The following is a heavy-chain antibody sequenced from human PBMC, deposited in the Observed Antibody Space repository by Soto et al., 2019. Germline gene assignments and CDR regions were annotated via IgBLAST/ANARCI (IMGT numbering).Heavy chain of an antibody. Sequence: SETLSLTCTVPGGSISSGDYYWSWIRQHPGKGLEWIGYIYYSGSTYYNPSLKSRVTISVDTSKNQFSLKLSSVTAADTAVYYCARDRGYCGGDCYSGDYYGMDVWGQGTTVTVSS. CDR3: ARDRGYCGGDCYSGDYYGMDV. CDR2: IYYSGST. V-gene: IGHV4-31*03. CDR1: GGSISSGDYY. J-gene: IGHJ6*02. D-gene: IGHD2-21*02.